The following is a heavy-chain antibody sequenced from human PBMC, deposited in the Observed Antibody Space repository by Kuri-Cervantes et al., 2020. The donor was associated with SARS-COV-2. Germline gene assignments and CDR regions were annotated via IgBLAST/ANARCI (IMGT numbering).Heavy chain of an antibody. Sequence: GESLKISCAASGFTFSSYGMHWVRQAPGKGLEWVAVISYDGSNKYYADSVKGRFTISRDNSKNTLYLQMNSLRAEDTAVYYCTSNDPRRAYYYYGMDVWGQGTTVTVSS. CDR1: GFTFSSYG. CDR3: TSNDPRRAYYYYGMDV. V-gene: IGHV3-30*03. D-gene: IGHD1-1*01. J-gene: IGHJ6*02. CDR2: ISYDGSNK.